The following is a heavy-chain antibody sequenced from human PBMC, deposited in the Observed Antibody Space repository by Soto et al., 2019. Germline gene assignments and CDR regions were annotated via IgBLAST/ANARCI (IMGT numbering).Heavy chain of an antibody. CDR1: GFTFSSYG. J-gene: IGHJ4*02. Sequence: PGGSLRLSCAASGFTFSSYGMHWVRQAPGKGLEWVAVISYDGSNKYYADSVKGRFTISRDNSKNTLYPQMNSLRAEDTAVYYCAKDEGGVAGSYYFDYWGQGTLVTVSS. D-gene: IGHD6-19*01. CDR3: AKDEGGVAGSYYFDY. V-gene: IGHV3-30*18. CDR2: ISYDGSNK.